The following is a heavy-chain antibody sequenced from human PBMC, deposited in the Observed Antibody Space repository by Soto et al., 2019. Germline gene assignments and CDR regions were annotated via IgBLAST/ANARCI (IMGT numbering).Heavy chain of an antibody. Sequence: ASVKVSCKASGYTFTAYYMHWVRQAPGHGLEWMGWINPNSGGTHYAQNFQGRVTITADKSTSTAYMELSSLRSEDTAVYYCARSRGYCSGGSCGAFDIWGQGTMVTVSS. V-gene: IGHV1-2*02. CDR3: ARSRGYCSGGSCGAFDI. J-gene: IGHJ3*02. CDR2: INPNSGGT. CDR1: GYTFTAYY. D-gene: IGHD2-15*01.